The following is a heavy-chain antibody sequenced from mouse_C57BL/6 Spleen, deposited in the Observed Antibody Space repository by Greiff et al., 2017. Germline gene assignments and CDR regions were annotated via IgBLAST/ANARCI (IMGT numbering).Heavy chain of an antibody. CDR3: ARQGRLRSTMVPFDY. CDR2: ISGGGGNT. D-gene: IGHD2-1*01. V-gene: IGHV5-9*01. CDR1: GFTFSSYT. J-gene: IGHJ2*01. Sequence: EVKLMESGGGLVKPGGSLKLSCAASGFTFSSYTMSWVRQTPEKRLEWVATISGGGGNTYYPDSVKGRFTISRDNAKNTLYLQMSSLRSEDTALYYCARQGRLRSTMVPFDYWGQGTTLTVSS.